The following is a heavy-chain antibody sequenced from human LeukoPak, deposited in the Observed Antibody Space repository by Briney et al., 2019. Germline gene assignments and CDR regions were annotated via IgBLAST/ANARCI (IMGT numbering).Heavy chain of an antibody. J-gene: IGHJ4*02. V-gene: IGHV1-2*02. CDR2: INPYSGGT. D-gene: IGHD2-15*01. Sequence: ASVKVSCKASGYTFTGYYMHWVRQARGQGLEWMGWINPYSGGTNYAQKFQGRVTMTRDTSISTAYMELSRLRSDDTAVYYCARGLGYCSGGSCYSFYFDYWGQGTLVTVSS. CDR1: GYTFTGYY. CDR3: ARGLGYCSGGSCYSFYFDY.